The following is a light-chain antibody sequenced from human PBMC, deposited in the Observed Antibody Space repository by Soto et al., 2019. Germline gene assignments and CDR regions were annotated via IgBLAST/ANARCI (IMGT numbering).Light chain of an antibody. Sequence: QAVVTQPPSASGTPGQRVTISCSGSSSNIGSRTVSWYQQLPGTAPKLLIYTNNQRPSGVPDRFSGSKSGTSASLAISGLQSEDEADYYCATWDDSLNGPVFGGGTKLTVL. CDR3: ATWDDSLNGPV. J-gene: IGLJ2*01. CDR1: SSNIGSRT. V-gene: IGLV1-44*01. CDR2: TNN.